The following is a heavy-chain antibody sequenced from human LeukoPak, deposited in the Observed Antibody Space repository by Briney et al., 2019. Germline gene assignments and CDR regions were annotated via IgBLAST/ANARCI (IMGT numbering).Heavy chain of an antibody. CDR1: GFTFSTYA. CDR3: TRNIEI. D-gene: IGHD1/OR15-1a*01. CDR2: TWYDGSKE. J-gene: IGHJ3*02. V-gene: IGHV3-33*07. Sequence: GGSLRLSCAASGFTFSTYAVNWVRQAPGKGLEWAAVTWYDGSKEYYTESVKGRFTISRDNSKKTVSLQMNSLRAEDTAVYYCTRNIEIWGQGTMVTVSS.